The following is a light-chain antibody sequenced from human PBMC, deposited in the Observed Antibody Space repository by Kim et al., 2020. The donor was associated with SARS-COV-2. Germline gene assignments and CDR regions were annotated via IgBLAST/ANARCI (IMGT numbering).Light chain of an antibody. CDR2: YDT. J-gene: IGLJ2*01. CDR1: NIRSKS. CDR3: QVWDMSSYHVV. V-gene: IGLV3-21*04. Sequence: SYELTQPPSFSFSPFSTARLTCGGNNIRSKSVHCYQQKPGQAPVLVIYYDTDRPSGIPERFSGSNSENTATLTISRVVAGDEADYYCQVWDMSSYHVVFGGGTQLTVL.